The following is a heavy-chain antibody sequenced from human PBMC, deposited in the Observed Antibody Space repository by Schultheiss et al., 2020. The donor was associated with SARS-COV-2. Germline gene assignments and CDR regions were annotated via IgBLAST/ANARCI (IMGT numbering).Heavy chain of an antibody. J-gene: IGHJ4*02. CDR1: GGSFSGYY. D-gene: IGHD3-10*01. V-gene: IGHV4-34*01. CDR3: ARGGTMVRGVIIKPNYFDY. Sequence: SETLSLTCAVYGGSFSGYYWSWIRQPPGKGLEWIGEINHSGSTNYNPSLKSRVTISVDTSKNQFSLKLSSVTAADTAVYYCARGGTMVRGVIIKPNYFDYWGQGTLVTVSS. CDR2: INHSGST.